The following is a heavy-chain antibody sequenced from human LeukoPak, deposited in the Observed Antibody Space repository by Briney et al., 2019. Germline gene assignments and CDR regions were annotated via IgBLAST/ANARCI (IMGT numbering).Heavy chain of an antibody. CDR1: GYSFPNYW. J-gene: IGHJ5*02. D-gene: IGHD6-19*01. Sequence: GESLKISCLGSGYSFPNYWIGWVRQMPGKGLEWMGIIYPGDSHTRYSPSFQDQVTISVDKSISTAYLQWSSLKASDTAMYYCARGPYAYTSSATLGWYNWFDPWGQGSLVTVSS. V-gene: IGHV5-51*01. CDR2: IYPGDSHT. CDR3: ARGPYAYTSSATLGWYNWFDP.